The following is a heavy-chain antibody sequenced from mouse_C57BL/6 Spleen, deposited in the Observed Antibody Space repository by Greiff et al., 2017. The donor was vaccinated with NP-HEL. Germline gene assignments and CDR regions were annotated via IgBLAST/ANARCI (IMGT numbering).Heavy chain of an antibody. J-gene: IGHJ4*01. CDR1: GFTFSDYG. Sequence: EVMLVESGGGLVKPGGSLKLSCAASGFTFSDYGMHWVRQAPEKGLEWVAYISSGSSTIYYADTVKGRFTISRDNAKNTLFLQMTSLRSEDTAMYYCARPYYGSSPHYYAMDYWGQGTSVTVSS. D-gene: IGHD1-1*01. V-gene: IGHV5-17*01. CDR3: ARPYYGSSPHYYAMDY. CDR2: ISSGSSTI.